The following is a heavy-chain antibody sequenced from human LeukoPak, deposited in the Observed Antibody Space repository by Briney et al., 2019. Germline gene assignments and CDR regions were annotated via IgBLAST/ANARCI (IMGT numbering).Heavy chain of an antibody. V-gene: IGHV3-23*01. CDR1: GLSFGRFS. D-gene: IGHD3-10*01. Sequence: GCAVTLSYVASGLSFGRFSMSWLGQAPGKGLEGVSVISGSGENTFYADSVRGRFTISRDNSKSTLYLQMTSLTAEDTGVYYCAISKVWFGELLPFDYWGQGTLVTVSS. J-gene: IGHJ4*02. CDR2: ISGSGENT. CDR3: AISKVWFGELLPFDY.